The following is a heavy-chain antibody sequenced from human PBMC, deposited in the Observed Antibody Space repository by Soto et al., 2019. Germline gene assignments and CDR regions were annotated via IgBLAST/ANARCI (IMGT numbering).Heavy chain of an antibody. CDR3: AAIHSGWDHENDY. CDR2: IVVGSGNT. CDR1: GFTFTSPA. Sequence: PVKVSCKASGFTFTSPAVQWVRQARGQRLEWIGWIVVGSGNTNYAQKFQERVTITRDMSTSTAYMELSSLRSEDTAVYYCAAIHSGWDHENDYWG. D-gene: IGHD6-19*01. V-gene: IGHV1-58*01. J-gene: IGHJ4*01.